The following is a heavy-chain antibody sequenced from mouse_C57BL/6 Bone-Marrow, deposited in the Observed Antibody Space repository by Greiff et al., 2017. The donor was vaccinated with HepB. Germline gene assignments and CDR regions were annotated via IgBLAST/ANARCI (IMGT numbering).Heavy chain of an antibody. CDR2: INPSSGYT. D-gene: IGHD1-1*02. CDR1: GYTFTSYT. J-gene: IGHJ4*01. CDR3: ARCGSPYYYAMDY. V-gene: IGHV1-4*01. Sequence: VKLMESGAELARPGASVKMSCKASGYTFTSYTMHWVKQRPGQGLEWIGYINPSSGYTKYNQKFKDKATLTADKSSSTAYMQLSSLTSEDSAVYYCARCGSPYYYAMDYWGQGTSVTVSS.